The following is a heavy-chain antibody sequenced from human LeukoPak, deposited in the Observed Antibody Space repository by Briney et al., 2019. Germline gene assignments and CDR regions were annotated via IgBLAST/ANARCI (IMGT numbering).Heavy chain of an antibody. D-gene: IGHD4-17*01. CDR3: ARGPLYGDYYCDF. J-gene: IGHJ4*02. Sequence: GASVTLSCMASNYTFSDYTINWVRQAPGQGLEWMGWISPKNGDTNPAQRFQGRVTMTTETSTTTAYMDLRNLTSDDTAVYFCARGPLYGDYYCDFWGQGTLVTVSS. CDR1: NYTFSDYT. CDR2: ISPKNGDT. V-gene: IGHV1-18*01.